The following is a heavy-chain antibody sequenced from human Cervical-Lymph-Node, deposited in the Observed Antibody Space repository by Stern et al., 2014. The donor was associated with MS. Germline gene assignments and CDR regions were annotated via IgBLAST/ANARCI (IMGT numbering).Heavy chain of an antibody. D-gene: IGHD3-9*01. CDR3: ATLDYDILTGEGDY. J-gene: IGHJ4*02. CDR2: ISYDGSNK. CDR1: GFTFSSYA. Sequence: VQLVESGGGVVQPGRSLRLSCAASGFTFSSYAMHWVRQAPGKGLAWVAVISYDGSNKYYADSVKGRFTISRDNSKNTLYLQMNSLRAEDTAVYYCATLDYDILTGEGDYWGQGTLVTVSS. V-gene: IGHV3-30*01.